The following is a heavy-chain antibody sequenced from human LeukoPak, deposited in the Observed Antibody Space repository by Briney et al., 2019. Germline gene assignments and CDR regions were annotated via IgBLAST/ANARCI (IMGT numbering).Heavy chain of an antibody. V-gene: IGHV3-23*01. Sequence: PGGTLRLSCAASGFTFSSYGMSWVRQAPGKGLEWVSGISGSGSTIYYADSVKGRFTISRDNSKNTLYLQMNSLRAEDTAVYYCAKVLPGDSSGYYFNYYYYMDVWGKGTTVTVSS. CDR2: ISGSGSTI. CDR1: GFTFSSYG. J-gene: IGHJ6*03. CDR3: AKVLPGDSSGYYFNYYYYMDV. D-gene: IGHD3-22*01.